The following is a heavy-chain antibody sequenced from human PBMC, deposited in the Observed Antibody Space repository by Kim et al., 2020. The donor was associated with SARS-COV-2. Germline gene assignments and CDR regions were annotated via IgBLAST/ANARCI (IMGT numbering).Heavy chain of an antibody. CDR2: FYDSGNT. D-gene: IGHD3-22*01. V-gene: IGHV4-59*13. Sequence: SETLSLTCTVSGGSISSYYWSWIRQPPGKGLEWIGFFYDSGNTNYNPSLKSRVSISVDTSKHQFSLNLTSVTAADTAVYYCATYSGTYYYNWGQGTLVTVSS. CDR3: ATYSGTYYYN. CDR1: GGSISSYY. J-gene: IGHJ4*02.